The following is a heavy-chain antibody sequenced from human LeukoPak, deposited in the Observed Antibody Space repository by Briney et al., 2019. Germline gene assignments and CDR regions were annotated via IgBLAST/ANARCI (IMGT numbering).Heavy chain of an antibody. Sequence: GGSLRLSCAASGFTFTDYYMSWNRQAPGKGLEWVSYISGSGSTIYIADSVKGRFSISRDNANNSLYLQMNSLRPEDTAVYYFARYRGTYYDYWGQGTLVTVSS. CDR3: ARYRGTYYDY. J-gene: IGHJ4*02. CDR1: GFTFTDYY. V-gene: IGHV3-11*04. CDR2: ISGSGSTI. D-gene: IGHD1-26*01.